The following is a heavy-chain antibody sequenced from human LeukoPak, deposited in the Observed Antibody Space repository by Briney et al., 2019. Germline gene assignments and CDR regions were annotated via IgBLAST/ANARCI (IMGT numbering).Heavy chain of an antibody. CDR3: ARDAPLTYYYDSSGFYYFDY. V-gene: IGHV1-69*05. CDR2: IIPIFGTA. CDR1: GGTFRNYA. Sequence: ASVKVSCKASGGTFRNYAISGVRQAPGQGLEWMGRIIPIFGTANCAQKFQGRVTITTDESTSTAYMELSSLRSEDTAVDYCARDAPLTYYYDSSGFYYFDYWGQGTLVTVSS. J-gene: IGHJ4*02. D-gene: IGHD3-22*01.